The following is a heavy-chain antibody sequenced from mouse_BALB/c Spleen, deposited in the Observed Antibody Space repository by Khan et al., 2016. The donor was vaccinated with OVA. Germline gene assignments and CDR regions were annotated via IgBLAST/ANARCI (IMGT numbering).Heavy chain of an antibody. CDR2: IITYTGEP. CDR1: GYTFRSFG. J-gene: IGHJ4*01. V-gene: IGHV9-3-1*01. CDR3: ARPPYYSYVMVY. D-gene: IGHD2-10*01. Sequence: QIQLVQSGPELKKPGETVKISCKASGYTFRSFGMNWVKQAPGKGLKWMGWIITYTGEPTYADAFKGRYVFSLETSASTAYLQINNLKTEDTATYCGARPPYYSYVMVYWGQGTSVTVSS.